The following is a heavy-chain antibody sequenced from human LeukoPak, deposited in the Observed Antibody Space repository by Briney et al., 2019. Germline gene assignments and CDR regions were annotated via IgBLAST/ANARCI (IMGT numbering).Heavy chain of an antibody. V-gene: IGHV1-8*01. Sequence: GASVKVSCTSSGYTFTCYGINWVRQATGQGLEWMGWMNPKSGNTGYAQKFQGKVTMTRNTSISTAYMELSSLRSEDTAVYYSAKGGRDGYNYVWRYYYYYYYMDVWGKGTTVTVSS. CDR3: AKGGRDGYNYVWRYYYYYYYMDV. CDR1: GYTFTCYG. CDR2: MNPKSGNT. J-gene: IGHJ6*03. D-gene: IGHD5-24*01.